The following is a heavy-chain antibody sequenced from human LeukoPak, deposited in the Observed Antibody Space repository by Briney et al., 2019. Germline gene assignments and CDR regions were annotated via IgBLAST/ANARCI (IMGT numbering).Heavy chain of an antibody. CDR2: IRNSDGST. D-gene: IGHD1-14*01. Sequence: VGCLRLSCAASGFTFSRYAMSSGREAPGKGLEWISTIRNSDGSTYYADSVKGRFSISRDNSENTLYLQMNSLRAEDTAVYYCAKATGYLLWGQGTLVTVPS. CDR3: AKATGYLL. J-gene: IGHJ4*02. CDR1: GFTFSRYA. V-gene: IGHV3-23*01.